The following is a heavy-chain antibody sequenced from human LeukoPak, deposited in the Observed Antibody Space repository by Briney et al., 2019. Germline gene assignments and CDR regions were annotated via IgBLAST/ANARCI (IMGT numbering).Heavy chain of an antibody. V-gene: IGHV4-34*01. J-gene: IGHJ5*02. CDR3: PRGQVPAARGYNWFDP. CDR2: INARGDS. D-gene: IGHD2-2*01. CDR1: GRSFNDYY. Sequence: SETLSLTCAVYGRSFNDYYWNWIRQPPGKGLEWIGEINARGDSNYNPSLKSRVNISLDTSKKQFTLRLTSMIAADTALYYCPRGQVPAARGYNWFDPWGQGTLVTVSS.